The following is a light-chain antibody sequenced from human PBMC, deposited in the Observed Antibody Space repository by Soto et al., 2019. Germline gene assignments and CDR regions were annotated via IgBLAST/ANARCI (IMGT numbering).Light chain of an antibody. V-gene: IGKV3-11*01. Sequence: EIVLTQSPGTLSLSPGERATLSCRASQSVTNYLAWYQQKPGQAPRLLIYDASNRATGVPPRFSGSGTGTDFTLTISSLQPEDAAVYYCQQRSNWPRTFGQGTKVDIK. CDR1: QSVTNY. J-gene: IGKJ1*01. CDR3: QQRSNWPRT. CDR2: DAS.